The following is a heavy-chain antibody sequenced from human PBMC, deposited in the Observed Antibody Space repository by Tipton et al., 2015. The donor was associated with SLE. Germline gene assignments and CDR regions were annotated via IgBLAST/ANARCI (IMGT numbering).Heavy chain of an antibody. V-gene: IGHV3-74*01. J-gene: IGHJ5*02. CDR3: ARNAEPNYFDSRGYSYNWFDP. CDR1: GFAFSRIW. D-gene: IGHD3-22*01. CDR2: INSDGTTT. Sequence: GSLRLSCATSGFAFSRIWMHWVRQVPGKGLVWVSRINSDGTTTYYADSVKGRFTISRDSANNSLFLQMNSLSAEDTAVYYCARNAEPNYFDSRGYSYNWFDPWGQGTLVTVSS.